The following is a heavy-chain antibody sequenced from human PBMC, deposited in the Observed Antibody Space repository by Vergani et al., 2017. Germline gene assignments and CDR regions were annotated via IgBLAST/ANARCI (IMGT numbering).Heavy chain of an antibody. CDR3: ARDPRYSGYLHGKDV. Sequence: QVQLVQSGAEVKKPGSSVKVSCKASGGTFSSYAISWVRQAPGQGLEWMGWISAYNGNTNYAQKLQGRVTMTTDTSTSTAYMELRSLRSDDTAVYYCARDPRYSGYLHGKDVWGQGTTVTVSS. CDR1: GGTFSSYA. D-gene: IGHD5-12*01. CDR2: ISAYNGNT. V-gene: IGHV1-18*01. J-gene: IGHJ6*02.